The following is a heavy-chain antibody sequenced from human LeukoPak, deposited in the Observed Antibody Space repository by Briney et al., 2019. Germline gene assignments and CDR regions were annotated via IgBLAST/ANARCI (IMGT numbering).Heavy chain of an antibody. D-gene: IGHD2-2*01. J-gene: IGHJ4*02. CDR3: AKDQADCSSTSCYERGFDY. Sequence: GGSLRLSCAASGFTFKEYGMTWVRQAPGKGLEWVSAISGSGDSTYYADSVKGRFTISRDNSKNTLYLQMNSLGVEDTAVYYCAKDQADCSSTSCYERGFDYWGQGTLVTVSS. V-gene: IGHV3-23*01. CDR1: GFTFKEYG. CDR2: ISGSGDST.